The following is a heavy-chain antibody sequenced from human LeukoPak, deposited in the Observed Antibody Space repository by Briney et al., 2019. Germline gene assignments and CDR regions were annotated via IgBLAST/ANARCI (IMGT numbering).Heavy chain of an antibody. CDR3: ASAHYYDSSGYYLNWFDP. J-gene: IGHJ5*02. D-gene: IGHD3-22*01. CDR2: ISSSSSYI. V-gene: IGHV3-21*01. CDR1: GFTFSSYS. Sequence: GGSLRLSCAASGFTFSSYSMNWVRQAPGKGLEWVSSISSSSSYIYYADSVKGRFTISRDNAKNSLYLQMNSLRAEDTAVYYCASAHYYDSSGYYLNWFDPWGQGTLGTVSS.